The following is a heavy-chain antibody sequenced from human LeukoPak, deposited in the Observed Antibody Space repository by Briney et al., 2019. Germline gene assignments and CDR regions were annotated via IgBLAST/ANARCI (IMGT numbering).Heavy chain of an antibody. D-gene: IGHD2-2*01. CDR2: IIGSGGST. CDR1: GFTFSSYA. CDR3: AKGQWVVPATGAFDI. J-gene: IGHJ3*02. V-gene: IGHV3-23*01. Sequence: PGGALRLSCAAAGFTFSSYAMSWVRQAPGKGLEWVSAIIGSGGSTYYADSVKGRFTISRDNSKNTLYLQMNSLRAEDTAVYYCAKGQWVVPATGAFDIWGQGTMVTVSS.